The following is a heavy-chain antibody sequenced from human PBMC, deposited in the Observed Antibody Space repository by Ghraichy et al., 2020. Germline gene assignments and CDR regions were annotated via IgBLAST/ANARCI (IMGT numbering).Heavy chain of an antibody. CDR1: GFTFNSYA. J-gene: IGHJ4*02. D-gene: IGHD2-2*01. CDR2: ISYDGINK. CDR3: VKESALSTYFDY. Sequence: GGSLRLSCAASGFTFNSYAMHWVRQAPGKGLEWVAHISYDGINKKSADSVKGRFTISRDNSKNTLYLQMNSLRAEDTAVYYCVKESALSTYFDYWGQGTLVTVSS. V-gene: IGHV3-30*18.